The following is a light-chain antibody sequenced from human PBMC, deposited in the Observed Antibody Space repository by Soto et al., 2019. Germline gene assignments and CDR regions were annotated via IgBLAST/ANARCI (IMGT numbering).Light chain of an antibody. Sequence: DIQMTQSPSSLSASVGDRVTITCQASQDISNYLNWYQQKPGKAPKLPIYDASNLETGVPSRFSGSGSGTDFTFTISSLQPEDIATYYCQQFTFFGPGTKVDIK. V-gene: IGKV1-33*01. J-gene: IGKJ3*01. CDR3: QQFTF. CDR1: QDISNY. CDR2: DAS.